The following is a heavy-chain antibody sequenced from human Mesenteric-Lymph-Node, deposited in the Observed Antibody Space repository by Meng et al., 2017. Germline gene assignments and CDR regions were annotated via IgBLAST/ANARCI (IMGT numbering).Heavy chain of an antibody. CDR2: MYPGDSKT. CDR1: GYSFYGYW. Sequence: GGSLRLSCKGSGYSFYGYWIAWVRQMPGKGLEWMGIMYPGDSKTRYSPSFQGQVTISADKSISTAYLQWSSLKASDTAMYYCARAEHGSYCSGGTCYHFGFDYWGQGTLVTVSS. V-gene: IGHV5-51*01. D-gene: IGHD2-15*01. J-gene: IGHJ4*02. CDR3: ARAEHGSYCSGGTCYHFGFDY.